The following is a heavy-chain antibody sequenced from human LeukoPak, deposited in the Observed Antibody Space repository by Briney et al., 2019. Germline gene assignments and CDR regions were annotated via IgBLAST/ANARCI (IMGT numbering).Heavy chain of an antibody. J-gene: IGHJ4*02. CDR2: IYYSGST. D-gene: IGHD5-18*01. Sequence: SETLSLTCTVSGGSISSSSYYWGWIRQPPGKGLEWIGSIYYSGSTYYNPSLKSRVTISVDTSKNQFSLKLSSVTAADTAVYYCARVQNRAIKYSYASGGYFDYWGQGTLVTVSS. V-gene: IGHV4-39*07. CDR3: ARVQNRAIKYSYASGGYFDY. CDR1: GGSISSSSYY.